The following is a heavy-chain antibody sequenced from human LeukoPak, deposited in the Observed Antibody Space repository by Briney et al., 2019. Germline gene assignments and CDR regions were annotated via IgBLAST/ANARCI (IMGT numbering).Heavy chain of an antibody. J-gene: IGHJ6*03. CDR3: ARDRYNWNGGNYYYYMDV. CDR2: ISAYNGNT. Sequence: ASVKVSCKASGYTFTSYGISWVRQAPGQGLEWMGWISAYNGNTNYAQKLQGRVTMTTDTSTSTAYMELRSLRSDDTAVYYCARDRYNWNGGNYYYYMDVWGKGTTVTVSS. CDR1: GYTFTSYG. D-gene: IGHD1-1*01. V-gene: IGHV1-18*01.